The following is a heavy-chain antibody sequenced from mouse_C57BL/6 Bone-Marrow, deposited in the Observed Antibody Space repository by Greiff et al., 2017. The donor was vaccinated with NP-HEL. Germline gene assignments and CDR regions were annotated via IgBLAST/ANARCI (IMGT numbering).Heavy chain of an antibody. CDR1: GFNIKDDY. CDR3: ASPFTVVAPYYAMDY. D-gene: IGHD1-1*01. J-gene: IGHJ4*01. CDR2: IDPENGDT. Sequence: EVQLQESGAELVRPGASVKLSCTASGFNIKDDYMHWVKQRPEQGLEWIGWIDPENGDTEYASKFQGKATITADTSSNTAYLQLSSLTSEDTAVYYCASPFTVVAPYYAMDYWGQGTSVTVAS. V-gene: IGHV14-4*01.